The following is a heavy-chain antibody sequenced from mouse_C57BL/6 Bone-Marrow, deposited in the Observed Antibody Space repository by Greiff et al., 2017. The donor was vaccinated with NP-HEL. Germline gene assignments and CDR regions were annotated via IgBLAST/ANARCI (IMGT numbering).Heavy chain of an antibody. Sequence: EVKVEESGPGLVKPSQTVFLTCTVTGISITTGNYRWSWIRQFPGNKLEWIGYIYYSGTITYNPSLTSRTTITRDTPKNQFFLEMNSLTAEDTATYYCSRDRYFTTVVATEDWYCDVWGTGTTVTVSS. J-gene: IGHJ1*03. CDR3: SRDRYFTTVVATEDWYCDV. V-gene: IGHV3-5*01. CDR2: IYYSGTI. D-gene: IGHD1-1*01. CDR1: GISITTGNYR.